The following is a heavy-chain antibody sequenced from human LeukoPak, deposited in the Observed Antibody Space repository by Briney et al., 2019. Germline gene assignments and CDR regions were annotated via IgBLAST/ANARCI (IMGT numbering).Heavy chain of an antibody. Sequence: GESLKISCQGSGYRFTSYWIGWVRQLPGKGLEWMGIIYPGDSDTRYSPSFQGQVTISADKSISTAYLQWSSLKASDTAMYYCARHLRPRVGAVLMDWGQGTLVTVSS. CDR3: ARHLRPRVGAVLMD. D-gene: IGHD1-26*01. CDR2: IYPGDSDT. CDR1: GYRFTSYW. V-gene: IGHV5-51*01. J-gene: IGHJ4*02.